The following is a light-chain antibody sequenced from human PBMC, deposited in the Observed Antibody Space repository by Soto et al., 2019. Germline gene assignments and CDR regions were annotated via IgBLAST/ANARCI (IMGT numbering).Light chain of an antibody. CDR2: DAS. CDR1: PNVNNY. J-gene: IGKJ5*01. V-gene: IGKV3-11*01. Sequence: EIVLTQSPATLSLSPGQRATLFCRASPNVNNYLAWYQQKPGQAPRLLIYDASNRATGIPARFSGSGSGTDFTLNISSLEPEDFAVYYCQQRNNWPAISFGQGTRLEIK. CDR3: QQRNNWPAIS.